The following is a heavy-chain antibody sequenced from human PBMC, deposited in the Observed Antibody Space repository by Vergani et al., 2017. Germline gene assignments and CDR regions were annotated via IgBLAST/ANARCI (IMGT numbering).Heavy chain of an antibody. V-gene: IGHV3-23*01. CDR1: GFTFSSYA. CDR3: ARAPGYSYGLYYFDY. J-gene: IGHJ4*02. Sequence: EVQLLESGGGLVQPGGSLRLSCAASGFTFSSYAMSWVRQAPGKGLEWVSAISGSGGSTYYADSVKGRFTISRDNSKNSLYLQMNSLRAEDTAVYYCARAPGYSYGLYYFDYWGQGTLVTVSS. D-gene: IGHD5-18*01. CDR2: ISGSGGST.